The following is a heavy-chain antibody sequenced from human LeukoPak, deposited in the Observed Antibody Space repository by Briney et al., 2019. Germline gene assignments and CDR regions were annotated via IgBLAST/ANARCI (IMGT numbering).Heavy chain of an antibody. V-gene: IGHV3-30*14. CDR3: ARGTVFGVMKVVPYFDY. CDR1: GFTFSSYA. J-gene: IGHJ4*02. CDR2: ISYGGSNK. D-gene: IGHD3-22*01. Sequence: PGGSLRLSCAASGFTFSSYAMHWVRQAPGKGLEWVAVISYGGSNKYYADSVKGRFTISRDNSKNTLYLQMNSLRAEDTAVYYCARGTVFGVMKVVPYFDYWGRETLVTVSS.